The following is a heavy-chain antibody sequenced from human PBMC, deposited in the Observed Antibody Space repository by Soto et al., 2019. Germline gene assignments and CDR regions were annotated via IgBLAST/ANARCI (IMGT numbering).Heavy chain of an antibody. CDR1: GYTFTGYY. CDR2: INPNSGGT. CDR3: ARERASRSWYVAFDI. D-gene: IGHD6-13*01. V-gene: IGHV1-2*02. Sequence: ASVKVSCKASGYTFTGYYMHWVRQAPGQGLEWMGWINPNSGGTNYAQKFQGRVTMTRDTSISTAYMELSRLRSDDTAVYYCARERASRSWYVAFDIWGQGTMVTVSS. J-gene: IGHJ3*02.